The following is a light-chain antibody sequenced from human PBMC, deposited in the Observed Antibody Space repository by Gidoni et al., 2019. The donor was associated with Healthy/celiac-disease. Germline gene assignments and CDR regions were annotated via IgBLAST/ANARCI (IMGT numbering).Light chain of an antibody. CDR1: KWGDKY. CDR2: QDS. V-gene: IGLV3-1*01. J-gene: IGLJ1*01. CDR3: QAWDSSTAYYV. Sequence: SYELTQPPSVSVSQGQTASITCSGDKWGDKYACWYQQKPGQSPVLVIYQDSKRPSGIPERFSGSNSGNTATLTISGTQAMDEADYYCQAWDSSTAYYVFGTGTKVTVL.